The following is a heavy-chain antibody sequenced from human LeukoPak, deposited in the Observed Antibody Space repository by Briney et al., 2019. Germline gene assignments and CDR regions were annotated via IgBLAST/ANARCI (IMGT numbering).Heavy chain of an antibody. CDR3: AKELYSSSWDY. CDR1: GFTFSSHG. J-gene: IGHJ4*02. V-gene: IGHV3-23*01. CDR2: ISGSGGST. D-gene: IGHD6-6*01. Sequence: GGTLRLSCAASGFTFSSHGMNWVRQAPGKGLEWVSAISGSGGSTYYADSVKGRFTISRDNSKNTLYLQMNSLRAEDTAVYYCAKELYSSSWDYWGQGTLVTVSS.